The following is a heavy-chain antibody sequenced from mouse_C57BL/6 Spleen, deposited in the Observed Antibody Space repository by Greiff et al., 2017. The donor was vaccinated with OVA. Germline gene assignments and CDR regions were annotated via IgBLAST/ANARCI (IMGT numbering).Heavy chain of an antibody. V-gene: IGHV14-4*01. CDR1: GFNIKDDY. CDR3: TTYYGSSN. Sequence: DVQLQESGAELVRPGASVKLSCTASGFNIKDDYMHWVKQRPEQGLEWIGWIDPENGDTEYASKFQGKATITADTSSNTAYLQLSSLTSEDTAVYYCTTYYGSSNWGQGTLVTVSA. D-gene: IGHD1-1*01. CDR2: IDPENGDT. J-gene: IGHJ3*01.